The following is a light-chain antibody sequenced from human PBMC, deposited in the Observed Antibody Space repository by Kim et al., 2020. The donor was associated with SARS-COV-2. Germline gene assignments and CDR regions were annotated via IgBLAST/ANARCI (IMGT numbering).Light chain of an antibody. CDR1: KLGDKY. J-gene: IGLJ3*02. CDR2: QDS. Sequence: SYELTQSPSVSVSPGQTASITCSGDKLGDKYACWYQQKPGQSPVLVIYQDSKRPPGIPERFSGSNSGNTATLTISGTQAMDEADYYCQAWDPWVFGGGTQLTVL. V-gene: IGLV3-1*01. CDR3: QAWDPWV.